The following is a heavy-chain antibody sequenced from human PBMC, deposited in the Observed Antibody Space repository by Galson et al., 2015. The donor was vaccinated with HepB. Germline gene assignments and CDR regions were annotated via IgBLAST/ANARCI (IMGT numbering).Heavy chain of an antibody. Sequence: SVKVSCKASGYTFTSYDINWVRQATGQGLEWMGWMNPNSGNTGYAQKFQGRVTMTRNTSISTAYMELSSLRSEDTAVYYCARKGAGESIAARLPYYYYYYYMDVWGKGTTVTVSS. D-gene: IGHD6-6*01. J-gene: IGHJ6*03. V-gene: IGHV1-8*01. CDR3: ARKGAGESIAARLPYYYYYYYMDV. CDR1: GYTFTSYD. CDR2: MNPNSGNT.